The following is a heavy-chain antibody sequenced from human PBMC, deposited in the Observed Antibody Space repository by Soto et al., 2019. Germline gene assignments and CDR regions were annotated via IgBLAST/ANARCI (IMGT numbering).Heavy chain of an antibody. J-gene: IGHJ4*02. CDR3: VSEKLVLPRLFVY. CDR2: IYSGGST. CDR1: GFTVSSNY. D-gene: IGHD2-15*01. V-gene: IGHV3-66*01. Sequence: EVQLVESGGGLVQPGGSLRLSCAASGFTVSSNYMSWVRQAPGKGLEWVSVIYSGGSTYYADSVKGRFTISRDDSKNTLFLQRISKRVEDMAVYYCVSEKLVLPRLFVYWGQVALGPVPS.